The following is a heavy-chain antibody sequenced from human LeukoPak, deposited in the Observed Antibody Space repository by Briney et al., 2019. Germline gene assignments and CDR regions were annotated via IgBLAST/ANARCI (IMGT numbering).Heavy chain of an antibody. D-gene: IGHD4-11*01. CDR3: AKVQGPTGIDYMDV. V-gene: IGHV3-23*01. Sequence: GGTLRLSCAASGFTFSSYGMTWVRQAPGKGLEWVSAISGSGGSTYYADSVKGRFTISRDNSKNTLYLQMNSLRAEDTAVYYCAKVQGPTGIDYMDVWGKGTTVTISS. J-gene: IGHJ6*03. CDR2: ISGSGGST. CDR1: GFTFSSYG.